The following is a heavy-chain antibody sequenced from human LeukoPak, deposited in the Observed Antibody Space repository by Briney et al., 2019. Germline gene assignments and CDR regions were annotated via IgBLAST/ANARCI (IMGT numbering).Heavy chain of an antibody. CDR2: IIGNGFST. V-gene: IGHV3-23*01. D-gene: IGHD2-15*01. Sequence: QPGGSLRLSCAASGLTFRDYALSWVRQAPEKGLEWVSTIIGNGFSTYYADSVKGRFTISRDNSKNTVYLQMNSVRADDTAVCYCAKEGCYNGRSGFDSWGKGTLVTVS. CDR3: AKEGCYNGRSGFDS. J-gene: IGHJ4*02. CDR1: GLTFRDYA.